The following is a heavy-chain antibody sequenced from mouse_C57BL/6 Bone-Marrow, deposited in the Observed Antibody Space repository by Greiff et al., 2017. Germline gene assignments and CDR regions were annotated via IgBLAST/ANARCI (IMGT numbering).Heavy chain of an antibody. D-gene: IGHD1-1*01. J-gene: IGHJ2*01. CDR1: GYTFTSYW. CDR3: ARERRYSFYYFDY. Sequence: QVQLQQPGAELVRPGSSVKLSCKASGYTFTSYWMHWVKQRPIQGLEWIGNIDPSDSETHYNQKFKDKATLTVDKSSSTAYMQLSSLTAEDSAVYYCARERRYSFYYFDYWGQGTTLTVSS. V-gene: IGHV1-52*01. CDR2: IDPSDSET.